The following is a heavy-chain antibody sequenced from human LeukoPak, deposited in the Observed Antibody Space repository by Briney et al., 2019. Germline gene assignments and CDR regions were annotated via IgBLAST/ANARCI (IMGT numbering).Heavy chain of an antibody. D-gene: IGHD2-15*01. Sequence: GSLGLSCAVSGFTSNSYWMSWVRQAPGKGLEWVPNIKQDGSEKYYVDSVKGRFTISRDNAKNSLYLQMNSLRAEDTAVYYCTRAPYCIGGSCRFDYWGQGTLVTVSS. V-gene: IGHV3-7*03. CDR1: GFTSNSYW. CDR3: TRAPYCIGGSCRFDY. CDR2: IKQDGSEK. J-gene: IGHJ4*02.